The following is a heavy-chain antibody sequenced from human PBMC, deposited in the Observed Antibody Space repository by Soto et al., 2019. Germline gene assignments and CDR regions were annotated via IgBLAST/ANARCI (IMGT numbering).Heavy chain of an antibody. CDR3: ARGFTRYCSSTSCYHLDY. D-gene: IGHD2-2*01. Sequence: SVKVSCKASGGTFSSYAISWVRQAPGQGLEWMGGIIPIFGTANYAQKFQGRVTITADESTSTAYMELSSLRSEDTAMYYCARGFTRYCSSTSCYHLDYWGQGTLVTVSS. CDR1: GGTFSSYA. CDR2: IIPIFGTA. J-gene: IGHJ4*02. V-gene: IGHV1-69*13.